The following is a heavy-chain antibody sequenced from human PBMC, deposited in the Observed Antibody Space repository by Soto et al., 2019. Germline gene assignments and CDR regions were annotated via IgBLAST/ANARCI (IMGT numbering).Heavy chain of an antibody. V-gene: IGHV1-18*01. CDR2: ISADNGDT. J-gene: IGHJ2*01. Sequence: QVQVVQSGAEVKKPGASVKVACKASGYTFTTFGMSWVRQAPGQGLEWMGWISADNGDTNSAQKFQDRVTMTTDTSTXXXXXXXXXXXXXXXXXXXXXXXYCSAGSCFTCWHFDLWGRGTLVTVSS. CDR3: XXXYCSAGSCFTCWHFDL. D-gene: IGHD2-15*01. CDR1: GYTFTTFG.